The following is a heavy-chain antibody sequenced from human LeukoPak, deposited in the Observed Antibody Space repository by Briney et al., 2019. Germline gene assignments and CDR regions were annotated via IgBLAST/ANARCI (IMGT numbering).Heavy chain of an antibody. V-gene: IGHV1-18*01. J-gene: IGHJ3*02. Sequence: ASVKVSCKASGYTFTSYGISWVRQAPGQGLEWMGWISAYNGNTNYAQKLQGRVTMTTDTSTSTAYMELRSLRSDDTAVYYCAREELAAAPGGAFDIWGQGTMVTVSS. CDR2: ISAYNGNT. CDR1: GYTFTSYG. CDR3: AREELAAAPGGAFDI. D-gene: IGHD6-13*01.